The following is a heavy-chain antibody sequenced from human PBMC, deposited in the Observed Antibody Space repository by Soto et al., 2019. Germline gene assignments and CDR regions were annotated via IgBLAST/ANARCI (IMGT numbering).Heavy chain of an antibody. J-gene: IGHJ4*02. CDR2: IYWDDDK. CDR3: AHAETHGGNSRWRYYFDY. CDR1: GFSLSTTGVG. D-gene: IGHD2-21*02. V-gene: IGHV2-5*02. Sequence: QITLKESGPTLVKPTQTLTLTCTFSGFSLSTTGVGVGCIRQPPGKALEWLALIYWDDDKRYSPSLKSRLTITKDPSKNQVVLTMTNMDPGDTATYYCAHAETHGGNSRWRYYFDYWGQGTLVPVSS.